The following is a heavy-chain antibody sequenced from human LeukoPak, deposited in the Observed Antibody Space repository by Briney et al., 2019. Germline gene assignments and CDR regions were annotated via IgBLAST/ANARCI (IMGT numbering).Heavy chain of an antibody. CDR2: IRFDGTNQ. D-gene: IGHD3-10*02. Sequence: GGSLRLSCAASGFIFSNYGMHWVRQAPGKGLEWVAFIRFDGTNQFYADPVKGRFTISRYNAKNSLYLQMNSLRAEDKAVYYCAELGITMIGGVWGKGTTVTVSS. J-gene: IGHJ6*04. CDR3: AELGITMIGGV. V-gene: IGHV3-30*02. CDR1: GFIFSNYG.